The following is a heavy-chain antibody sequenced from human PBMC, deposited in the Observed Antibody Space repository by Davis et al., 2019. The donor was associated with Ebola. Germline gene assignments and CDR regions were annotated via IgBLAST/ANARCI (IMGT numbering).Heavy chain of an antibody. CDR2: ISDSSTTI. V-gene: IGHV3-48*02. J-gene: IGHJ6*04. CDR3: ARDGDIVVVDGMDV. Sequence: GGSLRLSCAASGFTFSAYSMNWVRQAPGKGLEWVSYISDSSTTIYYADSVKGRFTISRDNAKNSLYLQMNSLRDEDTAVYYCARDGDIVVVDGMDVWGKGTTVTVSS. D-gene: IGHD2-15*01. CDR1: GFTFSAYS.